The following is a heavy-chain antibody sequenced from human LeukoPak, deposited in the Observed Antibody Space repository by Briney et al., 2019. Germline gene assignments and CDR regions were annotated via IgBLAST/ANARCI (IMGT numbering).Heavy chain of an antibody. Sequence: SETLSLTCTVSGGSISSRSYYWGWIRQPPGKGLEWIGSIYYSGSSYYNPSLKSRVTISVDTSKNQFSLKLSSVTAADTAVYYCARGPPPTAFDIWGQGTMVTVSS. J-gene: IGHJ3*02. CDR3: ARGPPPTAFDI. V-gene: IGHV4-39*07. CDR2: IYYSGSS. CDR1: GGSISSRSYY.